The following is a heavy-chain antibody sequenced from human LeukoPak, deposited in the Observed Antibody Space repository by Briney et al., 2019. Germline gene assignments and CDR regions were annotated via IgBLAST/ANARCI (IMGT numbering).Heavy chain of an antibody. CDR2: ISYDGSNK. V-gene: IGHV3-30*18. Sequence: GGSPRLSCAASGFTFSSYGMHWVRQAPGKGLEWVAVISYDGSNKYYADSVKGRFTISRDNSKNTLYLQMNSLRAEDTAVYYCAKDSGYGGNSYYFDYWGQGTLVTVSS. CDR1: GFTFSSYG. J-gene: IGHJ4*02. CDR3: AKDSGYGGNSYYFDY. D-gene: IGHD4-23*01.